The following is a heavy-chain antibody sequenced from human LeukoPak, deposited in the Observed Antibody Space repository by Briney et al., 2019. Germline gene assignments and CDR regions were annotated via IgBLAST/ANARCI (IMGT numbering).Heavy chain of an antibody. CDR1: GFTFSTYA. D-gene: IGHD6-19*01. Sequence: GGSLRLSCAASGFTFSTYAMSWVRQAPGKGLEWVSAILSGGGTYYADSVKGRFTISRDNAKNSLYLQMNSLRAEDTAVYYCARNRVAVAVGAFDIWGQGTMVTVSS. CDR2: ILSGGGT. CDR3: ARNRVAVAVGAFDI. J-gene: IGHJ3*02. V-gene: IGHV3-23*01.